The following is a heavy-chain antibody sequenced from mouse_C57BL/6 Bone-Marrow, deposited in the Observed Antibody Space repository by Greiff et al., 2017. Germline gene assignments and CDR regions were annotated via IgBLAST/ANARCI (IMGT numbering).Heavy chain of an antibody. Sequence: QVQLQQPGAELVKPGASVKLSCKASGYTFTGYWMHWVKQRPGQGLEWIGMIHPNSGSTNYNEKFKSKATLTVDKSSSTAYMQRSSLTSEDSAVYYCARSRYGPWYFDVWGTGTTVTVSS. V-gene: IGHV1-64*01. CDR3: ARSRYGPWYFDV. CDR1: GYTFTGYW. CDR2: IHPNSGST. J-gene: IGHJ1*03. D-gene: IGHD2-10*02.